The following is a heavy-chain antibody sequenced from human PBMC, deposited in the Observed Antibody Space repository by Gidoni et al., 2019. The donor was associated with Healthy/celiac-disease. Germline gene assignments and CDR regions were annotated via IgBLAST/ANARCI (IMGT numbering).Heavy chain of an antibody. V-gene: IGHV4-39*01. CDR3: ARWAVVAATNHAFDI. J-gene: IGHJ3*02. D-gene: IGHD2-15*01. Sequence: GSTYYNPSLKSRVTISVDTSKNQFSLKLSSVTAADTAVYYCARWAVVAATNHAFDIWGQGTMVTVSS. CDR2: GST.